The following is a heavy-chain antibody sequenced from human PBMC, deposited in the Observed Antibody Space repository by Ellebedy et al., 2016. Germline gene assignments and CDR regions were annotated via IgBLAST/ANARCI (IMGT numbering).Heavy chain of an antibody. Sequence: GGSLRLSCAASGFTFSSYGMHWVRQAPGKGLEWVAVISYDGSNKYYADSVKGRFTISRDNSKNTLYLQMNSLRAEDTAVYYCARDSGQDAFDIWGQGTMVTVSS. CDR2: ISYDGSNK. J-gene: IGHJ3*02. D-gene: IGHD5-12*01. CDR3: ARDSGQDAFDI. CDR1: GFTFSSYG. V-gene: IGHV3-30*19.